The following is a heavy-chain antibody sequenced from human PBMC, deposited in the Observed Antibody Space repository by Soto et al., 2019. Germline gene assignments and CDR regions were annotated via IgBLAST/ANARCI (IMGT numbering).Heavy chain of an antibody. CDR2: MNPNSGNT. V-gene: IGHV1-8*01. CDR1: GYTFTSYD. J-gene: IGHJ3*02. D-gene: IGHD1-26*01. CDR3: ANRRIVGAEDAFDI. Sequence: QVQLVQSGAEVKKPGASVKVSCKASGYTFTSYDINWVRQATGQGLEWMGWMNPNSGNTGYAQKFQGRVTMTRNTSISTAYRELSSLRSEDTAVYYCANRRIVGAEDAFDIWGQGTMVTVSS.